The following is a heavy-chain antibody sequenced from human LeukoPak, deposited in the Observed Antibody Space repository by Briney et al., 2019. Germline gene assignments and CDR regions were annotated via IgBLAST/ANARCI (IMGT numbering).Heavy chain of an antibody. CDR3: AREGRSSSPMDY. Sequence: PGASLKISCKGSGYTFNNNWIGWVRQLPGKGLEWLGIIYPGDSDTRYSPSFQGQVTISVDKSINTAYLQWGSLKASDTAMYYCAREGRSSSPMDYWGQGTLVTVSS. J-gene: IGHJ4*02. CDR2: IYPGDSDT. V-gene: IGHV5-51*01. D-gene: IGHD1-26*01. CDR1: GYTFNNNW.